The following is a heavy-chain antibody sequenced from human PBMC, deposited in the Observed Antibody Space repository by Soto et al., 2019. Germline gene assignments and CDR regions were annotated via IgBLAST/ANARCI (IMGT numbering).Heavy chain of an antibody. D-gene: IGHD3-10*01. CDR3: ARPDDYYGSGRPVDY. CDR1: GFTFSSYA. Sequence: QVQLVESGGGVVQPGRSLRLSCAASGFTFSSYAMHWVRQAPGKGLEWVAVISYDGSNKYYAASVKGRFTISRDNSKNTLYLQMNSLRAEDTAVYYCARPDDYYGSGRPVDYWGQGTLVTVSS. V-gene: IGHV3-30-3*01. J-gene: IGHJ4*02. CDR2: ISYDGSNK.